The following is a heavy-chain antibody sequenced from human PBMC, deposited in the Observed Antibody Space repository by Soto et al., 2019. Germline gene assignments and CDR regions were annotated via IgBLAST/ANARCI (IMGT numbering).Heavy chain of an antibody. J-gene: IGHJ4*02. Sequence: GGSLRLSCAASGFTFSSYAMSWVRQAPGKGLEWVSAISGSGGSTYYADSVKGRFTISRDNSKNTLYLQMNSLRAEDTAVYYCAKSGSDFWSGYYTYYFDYWGQGTLVTVSS. D-gene: IGHD3-3*01. CDR2: ISGSGGST. CDR1: GFTFSSYA. V-gene: IGHV3-23*01. CDR3: AKSGSDFWSGYYTYYFDY.